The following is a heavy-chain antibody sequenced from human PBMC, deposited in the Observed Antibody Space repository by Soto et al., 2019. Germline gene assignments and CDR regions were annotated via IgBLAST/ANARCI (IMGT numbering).Heavy chain of an antibody. J-gene: IGHJ6*02. V-gene: IGHV1-69*13. CDR1: GGTFSSYA. D-gene: IGHD6-6*01. CDR3: ARAFIAARPKTDGYYYYYGMDV. Sequence: SVKVSCKASGGTFSSYAISWVRQAPGQGLEWMGGIIPIFGTANYAQKFQGRVTITADESTSTAYVELSSLRSEDAAVYYCARAFIAARPKTDGYYYYYGMDVWGQGTTVTVSS. CDR2: IIPIFGTA.